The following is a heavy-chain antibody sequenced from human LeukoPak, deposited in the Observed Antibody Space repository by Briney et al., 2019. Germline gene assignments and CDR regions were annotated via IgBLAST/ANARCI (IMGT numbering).Heavy chain of an antibody. CDR1: GYTFTGYY. V-gene: IGHV1-2*02. J-gene: IGHJ6*03. CDR3: ARDRGIVVVPAEEDYMDV. Sequence: GASVKVSCKASGYTFTGYYMHWVRQAPGQGLEWMGWINPNSGGTDYAQKFQGRVTMTRDTSISTAYMELSRLRSDDTAVYYCARDRGIVVVPAEEDYMDVWGKGTTVTVSS. D-gene: IGHD2-2*01. CDR2: INPNSGGT.